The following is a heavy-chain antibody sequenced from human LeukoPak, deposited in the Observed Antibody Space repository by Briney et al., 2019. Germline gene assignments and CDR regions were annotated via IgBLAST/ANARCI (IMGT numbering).Heavy chain of an antibody. CDR1: DYSISSSSYY. J-gene: IGHJ4*02. Sequence: PSETLSLTCTVSDYSISSSSYYWGWIRQPPGKGLEWIGSIYYSGSTYYNPSLKSRVTISVDTSKNQFSLKLSSVTAADTAVYYCASLRLNYGDYAAAKGYFDYWGQGTLVTVSS. V-gene: IGHV4-39*07. D-gene: IGHD4-17*01. CDR3: ASLRLNYGDYAAAKGYFDY. CDR2: IYYSGST.